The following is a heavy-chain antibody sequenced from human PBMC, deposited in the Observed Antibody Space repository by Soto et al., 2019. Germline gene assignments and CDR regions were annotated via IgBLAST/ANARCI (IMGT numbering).Heavy chain of an antibody. CDR2: IYYSGST. CDR1: GGSISSSSYY. J-gene: IGHJ6*03. Sequence: SETLSLTCTVSGGSISSSSYYWGWIRQPPGKGLEWIGSIYYSGSTYYNPSLKSRVTISVDTSKNQFSLKLSSVTAADTAVYYCARLGDDYSNQSTSDSHYYSYMDVWGKGTTVTVSS. D-gene: IGHD4-4*01. V-gene: IGHV4-39*01. CDR3: ARLGDDYSNQSTSDSHYYSYMDV.